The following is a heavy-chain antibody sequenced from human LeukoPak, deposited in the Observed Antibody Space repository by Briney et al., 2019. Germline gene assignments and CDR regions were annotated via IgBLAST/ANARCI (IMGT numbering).Heavy chain of an antibody. J-gene: IGHJ4*02. V-gene: IGHV1-18*04. CDR1: GYTFSGFY. Sequence: ASVKVSCKASGYTFSGFYIHWVRQAPGQGLEWMGWISAYNGNTNYAQKLQGRVTMTTDTSTSTAYMELWSLRSDDTAVYYCARGWMGSTDYWGQGTLVTVSS. CDR2: ISAYNGNT. D-gene: IGHD1-26*01. CDR3: ARGWMGSTDY.